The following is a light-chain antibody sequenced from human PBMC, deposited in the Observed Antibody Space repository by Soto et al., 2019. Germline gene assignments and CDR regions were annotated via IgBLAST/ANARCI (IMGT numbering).Light chain of an antibody. Sequence: DIQITQSPSALSASVGDRVTITCRASQSINSWLAWYQQKSGKAAKLLIYKASSLESGVPSRFSGSGSGTEFTLIISSLQPDDFATYYCQQYNSYPLTFGGGTKVDIK. CDR1: QSINSW. CDR3: QQYNSYPLT. V-gene: IGKV1-5*03. CDR2: KAS. J-gene: IGKJ4*01.